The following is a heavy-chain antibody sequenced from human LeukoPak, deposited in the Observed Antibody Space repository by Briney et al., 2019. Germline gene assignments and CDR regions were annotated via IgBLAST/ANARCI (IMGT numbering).Heavy chain of an antibody. CDR2: IYYSGST. V-gene: IGHV4-30-4*07. D-gene: IGHD1-26*01. CDR3: ARDGRYYYAFDI. CDR1: GGSISSGGYS. Sequence: KSSETLSLICAVSGGSISSGGYSWSWIRQPPGKGLEWIGYIYYSGSTYYNPSLKSRATISVDTSKNQFSLKLSSVTAADTAVSYFARDGRYYYAFDIWGQGTMVTVSS. J-gene: IGHJ3*02.